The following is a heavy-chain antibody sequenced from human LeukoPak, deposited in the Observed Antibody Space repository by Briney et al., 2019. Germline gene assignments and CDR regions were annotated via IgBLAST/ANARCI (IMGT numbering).Heavy chain of an antibody. D-gene: IGHD3-10*01. J-gene: IGHJ5*02. CDR3: ARDGYYYGSGSYYTRPENWFDP. CDR2: INPSGGST. Sequence: RASVKVSCKASGYTFTGYYMHWVRQAPGQGLEWMGWINPSGGSTSYAQKFQGRVTMTRDTSISTAYMELSRLRSDDTAVYYCARDGYYYGSGSYYTRPENWFDPWGQGTLVTVSS. CDR1: GYTFTGYY. V-gene: IGHV1-2*02.